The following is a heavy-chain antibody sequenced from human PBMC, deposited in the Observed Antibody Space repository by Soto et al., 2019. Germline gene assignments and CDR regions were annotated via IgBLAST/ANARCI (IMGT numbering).Heavy chain of an antibody. D-gene: IGHD3-10*01. CDR2: IYYSGST. Sequence: PSETLALTCTVSGGSISSGGYYWSWIRQHPGKGLEWIGYIYYSGSTYYNPSLKSRVTISVDTSKNQFSLKLSSVTAADTAVYYCAGVRGVNWFDPWGQGTLVTVSS. CDR1: GGSISSGGYY. CDR3: AGVRGVNWFDP. V-gene: IGHV4-31*03. J-gene: IGHJ5*02.